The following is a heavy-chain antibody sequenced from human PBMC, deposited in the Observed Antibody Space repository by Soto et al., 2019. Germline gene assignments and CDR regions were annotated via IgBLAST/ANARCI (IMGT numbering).Heavy chain of an antibody. CDR2: ISSSSSTI. V-gene: IGHV3-48*02. D-gene: IGHD1-26*01. CDR1: GFTFTSYS. CDR3: VRGGATIFDY. Sequence: EVQLVESGGGLVQPGGSLRLSCAASGFTFTSYSMNWVRQAPGKGLEWVSYISSSSSTIYYADSMKGRFTISRDHAKNSLYLQVNSLRDEDRSVYYCVRGGATIFDYWGRGTLVTVSS. J-gene: IGHJ4*02.